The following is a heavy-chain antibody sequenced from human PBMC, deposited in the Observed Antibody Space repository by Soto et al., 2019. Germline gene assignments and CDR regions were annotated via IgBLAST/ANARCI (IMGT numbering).Heavy chain of an antibody. CDR3: ARDGAAALDYYYGMDV. CDR1: GFTFSSYA. CDR2: ISYDGSNK. D-gene: IGHD6-13*01. V-gene: IGHV3-30-3*01. J-gene: IGHJ6*02. Sequence: PGGSLRLSCAASGFTFSSYAMRWVRQAPGKGLEWVAVISYDGSNKYYADSVKGRFTISRDNSKNTLYLQMNSLRAEDTAVYYCARDGAAALDYYYGMDVWGQGTTVTVSS.